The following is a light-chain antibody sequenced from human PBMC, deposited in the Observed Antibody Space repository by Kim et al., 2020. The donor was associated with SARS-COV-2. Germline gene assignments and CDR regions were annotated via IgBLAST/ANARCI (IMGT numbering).Light chain of an antibody. J-gene: IGKJ2*01. V-gene: IGKV1-39*01. Sequence: DIQLTQSPSSLSASVGDRVTITCRASQSIGNYLNWYQREPGKAPKVLIYAASTLQGGVPSRFTGSGSGTDFTLTISSLQPEDIATYYCQQSYSTPDTFGQGTKVDIK. CDR3: QQSYSTPDT. CDR2: AAS. CDR1: QSIGNY.